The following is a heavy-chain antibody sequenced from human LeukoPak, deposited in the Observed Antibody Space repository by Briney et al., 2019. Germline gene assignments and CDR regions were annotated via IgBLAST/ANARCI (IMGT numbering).Heavy chain of an antibody. CDR1: GLTFSSYA. V-gene: IGHV3-23*01. CDR3: AKAANVLRFLEWFDYYYMDV. J-gene: IGHJ6*03. Sequence: GGSLRLSCAASGLTFSSYAMSWVRQAPGKGLEWVSAISGSGGSTYYADSVKGRFTISRDNSKNTLYLQMNSLRAEDTAVYYCAKAANVLRFLEWFDYYYMDVWGKGTTVTVSS. CDR2: ISGSGGST. D-gene: IGHD3-3*01.